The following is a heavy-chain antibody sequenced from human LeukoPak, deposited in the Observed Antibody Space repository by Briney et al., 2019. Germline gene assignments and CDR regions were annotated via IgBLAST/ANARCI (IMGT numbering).Heavy chain of an antibody. Sequence: KPSETLSLTCTVSGGSISSSTYYWGWIRQPPGKGLEYIGSISYSGSTYYNPSLRSRVTISVDTSKNQFSLKLSSVTAADTAVYYCARGSPYHYWGQGTLVTVSS. V-gene: IGHV4-39*01. CDR2: ISYSGST. CDR3: ARGSPYHY. CDR1: GGSISSSTYY. D-gene: IGHD2-2*01. J-gene: IGHJ4*02.